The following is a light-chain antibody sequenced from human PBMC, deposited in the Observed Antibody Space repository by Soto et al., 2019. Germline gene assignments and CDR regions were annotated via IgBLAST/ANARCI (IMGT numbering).Light chain of an antibody. CDR3: QQRSNWPPIFT. CDR2: GAS. CDR1: QTVSNS. V-gene: IGKV3-11*01. Sequence: EIVLTQSPATLSLSPGERATLSCRASQTVSNSLAWYQQKPGQAPRLLIYGASNRATGVPARFSGSGSGTDFTLSITSLEPEDFAVYYCQQRSNWPPIFTFGPGTKVDVK. J-gene: IGKJ3*01.